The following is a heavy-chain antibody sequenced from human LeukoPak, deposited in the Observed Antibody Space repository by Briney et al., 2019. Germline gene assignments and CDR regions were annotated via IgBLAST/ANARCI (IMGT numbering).Heavy chain of an antibody. CDR2: IYSGGST. J-gene: IGHJ4*02. D-gene: IGHD3-10*01. CDR1: GFTVSSNY. V-gene: IGHV3-53*01. Sequence: GGSLRLSCAASGFTVSSNYMSWVRQAPGKGLEWVSVIYSGGSTYYADSVKGRFTISRDNSKNTLYLQMNSLRAEDTAVYYCAKRRYYYGSGSYYIPGTLDYWGQGTLVTVSS. CDR3: AKRRYYYGSGSYYIPGTLDY.